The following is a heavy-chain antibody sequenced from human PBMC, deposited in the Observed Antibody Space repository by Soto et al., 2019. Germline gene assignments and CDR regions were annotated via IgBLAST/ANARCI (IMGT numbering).Heavy chain of an antibody. J-gene: IGHJ4*02. Sequence: GGSLRLSCAASGFTVSRNYMSWGRQAPGKGLEWVSVIYSGGSTYYADSVKGRFTISRDNSKNTLYLQMNSLRAEDTAVYYCARDTGFDYYYDSSGSVGYWGQGTLVTVSS. CDR2: IYSGGST. CDR1: GFTVSRNY. CDR3: ARDTGFDYYYDSSGSVGY. D-gene: IGHD3-22*01. V-gene: IGHV3-66*01.